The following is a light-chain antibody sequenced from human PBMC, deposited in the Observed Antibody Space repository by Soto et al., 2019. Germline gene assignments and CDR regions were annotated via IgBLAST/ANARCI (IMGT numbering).Light chain of an antibody. V-gene: IGKV3-15*01. J-gene: IGKJ5*01. CDR3: QQYNNWLIT. Sequence: EIVMTQSPATLSVSPGESATLSCRASQSVSSNLAWYQQKPGQAPRLLIYGASTRDTGIPARFSGSGSGTEFTLTISSLQSEDFAVYYCQQYNNWLITFGQGTRLEIK. CDR1: QSVSSN. CDR2: GAS.